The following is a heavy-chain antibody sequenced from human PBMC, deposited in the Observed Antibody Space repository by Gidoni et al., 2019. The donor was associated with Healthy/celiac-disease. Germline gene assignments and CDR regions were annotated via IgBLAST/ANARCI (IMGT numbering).Heavy chain of an antibody. CDR1: GYTFTGYY. CDR3: ARDTTPRITMTSCAFDI. CDR2: INPNSGGT. D-gene: IGHD3-22*01. J-gene: IGHJ3*02. V-gene: IGHV1-2*02. Sequence: QVQLVQSGAEVKKPGASVKVSCKASGYTFTGYYMHWVRQAPGQGLEWMGWINPNSGGTNYAQKFQGRVTMTRDTSISTAYMELSRLRSDDTAVYYCARDTTPRITMTSCAFDIWGQGTMVTVSS.